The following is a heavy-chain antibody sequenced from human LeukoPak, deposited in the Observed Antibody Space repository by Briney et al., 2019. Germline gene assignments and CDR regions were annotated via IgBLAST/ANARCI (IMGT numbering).Heavy chain of an antibody. Sequence: PGGSLRLSCAASGFTFSDYYMSWIRQAPGKGLEWVSYISSSGSTIYYADSVKGRFTISRDNAKNSLYLQMNSLRAEDTAVYYCAKDGQTMHLPPYYYYYYMDVWGKGTTVTISS. D-gene: IGHD2-2*01. CDR3: AKDGQTMHLPPYYYYYYMDV. J-gene: IGHJ6*03. CDR1: GFTFSDYY. CDR2: ISSSGSTI. V-gene: IGHV3-11*01.